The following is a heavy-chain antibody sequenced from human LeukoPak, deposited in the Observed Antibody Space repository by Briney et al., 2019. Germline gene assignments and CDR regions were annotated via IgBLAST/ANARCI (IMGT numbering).Heavy chain of an antibody. CDR2: INPDSGGT. V-gene: IGHV1-2*02. Sequence: ASVKVSCKASGYTFTGHYMHWVRQAPGQGLEWMGWINPDSGGTKYQGRVTMTRGTSISTAYMELSRLTSDDTAVYYCARDKQLDWAHYYYYYMDVWGKGTPVTVSS. D-gene: IGHD1-1*01. CDR3: ARDKQLDWAHYYYYYMDV. CDR1: GYTFTGHY. J-gene: IGHJ6*03.